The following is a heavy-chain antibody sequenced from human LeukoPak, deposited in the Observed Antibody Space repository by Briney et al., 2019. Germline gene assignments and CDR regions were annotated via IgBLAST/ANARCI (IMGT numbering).Heavy chain of an antibody. J-gene: IGHJ4*02. D-gene: IGHD1-1*01. V-gene: IGHV3-66*02. CDR3: ASGPDGGQLGDY. CDR2: ICSGGST. Sequence: GGSLRLSCAASGFTVSSNYMSWVRQAPGKGLEWVSVICSGGSTYYADSVKGRFTISRDNSKNTLYLQMNSLRAEDTAVYYCASGPDGGQLGDYWGQGTLVTVSS. CDR1: GFTVSSNY.